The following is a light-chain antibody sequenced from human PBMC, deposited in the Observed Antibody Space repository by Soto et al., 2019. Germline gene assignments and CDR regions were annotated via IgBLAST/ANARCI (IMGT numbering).Light chain of an antibody. Sequence: EIVLTQSPGTLSLSPGERATLSCRASQSDSDMYLAWYQQKPGQAPRLLIYASNRATGIPDRFSGSGSGTDFTLTISRLEPEDFAVYYCQHYGTSALFGPGTKVEIK. V-gene: IGKV3-20*01. CDR3: QHYGTSAL. J-gene: IGKJ3*01. CDR1: QSDSDMY. CDR2: AS.